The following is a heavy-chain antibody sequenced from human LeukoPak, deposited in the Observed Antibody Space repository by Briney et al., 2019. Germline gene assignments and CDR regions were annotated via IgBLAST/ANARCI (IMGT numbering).Heavy chain of an antibody. V-gene: IGHV3-74*01. CDR2: INRDERST. J-gene: IGHJ6*02. Sequence: QTGGSLRLSCAVSGFTFSSYWMHWVRQAAGRGRGWDSPINRDERSTSHADSVKGRFTIAKDNDKNTLYLQMNRARAEDTAVYYCARDSKYGMDVWGQGTTVTVSS. D-gene: IGHD4-11*01. CDR1: GFTFSSYW. CDR3: ARDSKYGMDV.